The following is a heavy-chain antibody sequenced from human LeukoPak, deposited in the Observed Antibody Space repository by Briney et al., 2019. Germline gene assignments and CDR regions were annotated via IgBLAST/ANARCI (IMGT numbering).Heavy chain of an antibody. J-gene: IGHJ4*02. CDR2: IYYSGST. CDR1: GGSISSYY. Sequence: PSETLSLTCTVSGGSISSYYWSWIRQPPGKGLEWIGYIYYSGSTNYNPSLKSRVTISVDTSKNQFSLKLSSVTDADTAVYYCARDEMNGFLDYWGQGTLVTVSS. CDR3: ARDEMNGFLDY. D-gene: IGHD3-3*01. V-gene: IGHV4-59*01.